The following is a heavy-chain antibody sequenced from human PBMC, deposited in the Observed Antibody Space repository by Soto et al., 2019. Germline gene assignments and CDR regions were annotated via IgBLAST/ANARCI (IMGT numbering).Heavy chain of an antibody. CDR3: ARQHIVTNPLRGVYFDI. Sequence: PGESLKISCKASGYSFARYWIGWVRQMPGKGLQWMGLIYPDDSDTRYSPSFQGQVTISADKSINTAYLHWISLQASGTAMYFCARQHIVTNPLRGVYFDIWGQGAQVTVS. V-gene: IGHV5-51*01. CDR2: IYPDDSDT. J-gene: IGHJ4*02. D-gene: IGHD2-21*01. CDR1: GYSFARYW.